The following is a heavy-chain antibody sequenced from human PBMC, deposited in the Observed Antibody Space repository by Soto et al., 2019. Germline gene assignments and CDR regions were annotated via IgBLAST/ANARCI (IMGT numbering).Heavy chain of an antibody. CDR3: ARGGVEVLWFGPPNWFDP. D-gene: IGHD3-10*01. CDR1: GGSISRYY. J-gene: IGHJ5*02. CDR2: IYYSGST. Sequence: SETLSLTCTVSGGSISRYYWSWIRQPPGKGLEWIGYIYYSGSTNYNPSLKSRVTISVDTSKNQFSLKLSSVTAADTAVYCCARGGVEVLWFGPPNWFDPWRPAILVTL. V-gene: IGHV4-59*01.